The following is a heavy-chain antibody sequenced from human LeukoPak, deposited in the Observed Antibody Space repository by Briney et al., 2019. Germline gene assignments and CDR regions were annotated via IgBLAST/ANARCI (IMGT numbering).Heavy chain of an antibody. D-gene: IGHD1-26*01. CDR2: ISAYNGNT. V-gene: IGHV1-18*01. J-gene: IGHJ3*02. Sequence: ASVKVSCKASGYTFTSYGISWVRQAPGQGLEWMGWISAYNGNTNYAQKLQGRVTMTTDTSTSTAYMELRSLRSDDTAVYYCASLMWELLGRPKTDAFDIWGQGTMVTVSS. CDR3: ASLMWELLGRPKTDAFDI. CDR1: GYTFTSYG.